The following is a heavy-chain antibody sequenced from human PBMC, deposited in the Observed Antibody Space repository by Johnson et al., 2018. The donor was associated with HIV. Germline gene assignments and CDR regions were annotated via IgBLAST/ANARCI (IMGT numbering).Heavy chain of an antibody. CDR3: ASGGGKGVRESDAFEG. Sequence: QVQLVESGGGVVQPGESLRLSCGASGFTISPYGMHWVRQAPGKGLEWVAFIYFDGSKIYHADSVKGRFTISRDNSKNMLYLQMKSLRPYDTAVYYCASGGGKGVRESDAFEGWGQGTVGTVAS. V-gene: IGHV3-30*02. J-gene: IGHJ3*01. CDR1: GFTISPYG. CDR2: IYFDGSKI. D-gene: IGHD4-23*01.